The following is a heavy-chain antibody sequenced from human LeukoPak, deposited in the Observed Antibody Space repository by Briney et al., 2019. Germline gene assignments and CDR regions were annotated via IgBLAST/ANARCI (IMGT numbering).Heavy chain of an antibody. J-gene: IGHJ4*02. CDR2: VIPIFGTA. D-gene: IGHD5/OR15-5a*01. CDR1: GGTFSSYA. Sequence: SVKVSCKASGGTFSSYAISWVRQAPGQGLEWMGRVIPIFGTANYAQKFQGRVTITTDESTSTAYMELSSLRSEDTAVYYCVRGRVYGPIDYWGRRTLVTVSS. V-gene: IGHV1-69*05. CDR3: VRGRVYGPIDY.